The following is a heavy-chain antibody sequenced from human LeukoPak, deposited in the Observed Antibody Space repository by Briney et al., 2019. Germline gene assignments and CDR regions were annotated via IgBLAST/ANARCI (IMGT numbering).Heavy chain of an antibody. CDR1: GFTFSSYA. Sequence: GGSLRLSCAASGFTFSSYAMSWVRQAPGKGLEWVSAISGSGGSTYYAGSVKGRFTISRDNSKNTLYLQMNSLRAEDTAVYYCAKDPPATYSSSSESVDYWGQGTLVTVSS. CDR3: AKDPPATYSSSSESVDY. D-gene: IGHD6-6*01. CDR2: ISGSGGST. V-gene: IGHV3-23*01. J-gene: IGHJ4*02.